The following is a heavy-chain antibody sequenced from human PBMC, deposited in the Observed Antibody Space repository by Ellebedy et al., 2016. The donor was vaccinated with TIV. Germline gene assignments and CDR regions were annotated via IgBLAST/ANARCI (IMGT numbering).Heavy chain of an antibody. CDR1: GYTFTSYG. CDR2: ISAYNGNT. CDR3: ARGYCSSTSCYTNWFDP. Sequence: ASVKVSCXASGYTFTSYGISWVRQAPGQGLEWMGWISAYNGNTNYAQKLQGRVTMTTDTSTSTAYMELSSLRSEDTAVYYCARGYCSSTSCYTNWFDPWGQGTLVTVSS. D-gene: IGHD2-2*01. V-gene: IGHV1-18*01. J-gene: IGHJ5*02.